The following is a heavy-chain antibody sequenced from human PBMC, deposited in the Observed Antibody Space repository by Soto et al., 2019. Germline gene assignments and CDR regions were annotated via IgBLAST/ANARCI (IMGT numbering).Heavy chain of an antibody. Sequence: QLQLQESGPGLVKPSETLSLTCTVSGGSIGSRGYYWGWIRQPPGKGLEWIGSVFYSGSVYYTPSFRVRVTISIDMTYNQFPLRLSSMTAADTAFYYCARRQNTDIADPAAIYADDGFDIWGQGTLVTVSS. V-gene: IGHV4-39*01. CDR3: ARRQNTDIADPAAIYADDGFDI. CDR1: GGSIGSRGYY. J-gene: IGHJ3*02. D-gene: IGHD2-2*01. CDR2: VFYSGSV.